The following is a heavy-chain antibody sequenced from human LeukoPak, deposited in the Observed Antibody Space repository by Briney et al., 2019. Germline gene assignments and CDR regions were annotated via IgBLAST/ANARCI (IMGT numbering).Heavy chain of an antibody. CDR3: ARVHVSGTIVDY. V-gene: IGHV3-64*01. CDR1: GFTFSTYV. Sequence: PGGSLRLSCAASGFTFSTYVMHWVRQTPGKGLEYVSAISGNGDKYYANSVKGRFTISRDNSKNTLFLQMGSLRAEDMAVYYCARVHVSGTIVDYWGQGTLVTVSS. CDR2: ISGNGDK. J-gene: IGHJ4*02. D-gene: IGHD1-1*01.